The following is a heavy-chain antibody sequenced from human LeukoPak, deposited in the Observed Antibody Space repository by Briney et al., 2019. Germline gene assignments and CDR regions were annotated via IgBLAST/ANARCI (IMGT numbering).Heavy chain of an antibody. CDR3: ARSTMGVTTSPFYFDY. D-gene: IGHD4-17*01. J-gene: IGHJ4*02. CDR2: ISSVGSST. CDR1: GFTFSGDY. Sequence: GGSLRLSCAASGFTFSGDYMSWIRQAPGKGLEWVSYISSVGSSTVYADSVKGRFTISRDNTKSSLFLQMNSLRAGDTAVYHCARSTMGVTTSPFYFDYWGQGTLVTVSP. V-gene: IGHV3-11*04.